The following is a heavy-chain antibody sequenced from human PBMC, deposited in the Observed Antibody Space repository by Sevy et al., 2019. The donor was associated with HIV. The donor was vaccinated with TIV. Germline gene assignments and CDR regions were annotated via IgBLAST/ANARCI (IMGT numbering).Heavy chain of an antibody. Sequence: GGSLRLSCVASGFTFPIYSVLWVRQAPGKGLEWLTLISHDGNYKYYADSVKGRFTISRDNSNNILYLQMSSLRVEVTALYFCARVAVEYCTNDCYHRFDHWGLGTLVTVSS. CDR2: ISHDGNYK. V-gene: IGHV3-30*04. CDR1: GFTFPIYS. J-gene: IGHJ4*02. CDR3: ARVAVEYCTNDCYHRFDH. D-gene: IGHD2-8*01.